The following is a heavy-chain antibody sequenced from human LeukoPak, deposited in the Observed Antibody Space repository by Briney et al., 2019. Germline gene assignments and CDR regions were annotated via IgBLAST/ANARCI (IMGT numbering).Heavy chain of an antibody. CDR2: IYTSGST. V-gene: IGHV4-4*07. CDR3: ARTAYDFTYYFDY. Sequence: KPSETLSLTCTVSGGSIITYYWNWIRQPAGKGLEWIGRIYTSGSTNYNPSLKSRVTMSVDTSKNQLSLKLSSVTAADTAVYYCARTAYDFTYYFDYWGQGTLVTVSS. D-gene: IGHD3-3*01. CDR1: GGSIITYY. J-gene: IGHJ4*02.